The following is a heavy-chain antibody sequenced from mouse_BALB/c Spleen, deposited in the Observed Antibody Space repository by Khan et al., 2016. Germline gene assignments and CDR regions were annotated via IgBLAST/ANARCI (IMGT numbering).Heavy chain of an antibody. CDR2: INTYTGEP. J-gene: IGHJ3*01. Sequence: QIQLVQSGPELKKPGETVKISCKASGYTFTNYGMNWVKQAPGKGLKWMGWINTYTGEPTYADDFKGRFAFSLETSASTAYLQLNNLKKEDTATYFCARDFGSSYGWFAYWGQGTLVTVSA. D-gene: IGHD1-1*01. CDR3: ARDFGSSYGWFAY. CDR1: GYTFTNYG. V-gene: IGHV9-3-1*01.